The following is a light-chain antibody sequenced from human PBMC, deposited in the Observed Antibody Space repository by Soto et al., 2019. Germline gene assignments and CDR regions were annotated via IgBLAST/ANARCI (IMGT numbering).Light chain of an antibody. Sequence: ETVLTQSPGTLSLSPGEIATLSFSAAQTVYSSLLAWYQQKPGQAPRLLIYGASGRATGIPDRFSGSGSGTDFTLTISRVEPEDFAVYHCQQYGNAPITFGQGTRLEIK. CDR2: GAS. J-gene: IGKJ5*01. CDR3: QQYGNAPIT. V-gene: IGKV3-20*01. CDR1: QTVYSSL.